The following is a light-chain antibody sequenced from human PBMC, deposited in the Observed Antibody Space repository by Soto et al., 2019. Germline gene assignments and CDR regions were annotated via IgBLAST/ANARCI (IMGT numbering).Light chain of an antibody. J-gene: IGKJ2*01. CDR3: QQPYT. CDR1: QGINSF. Sequence: IQLTQSPSSLSASVGDRVTITCRASQGINSFLAWYQQKPGKAPKLLIYAASKLQSGIPSRFSGSGSGTDITLTISSLQLEDFASYYCQQPYTFGQGTKLEIK. V-gene: IGKV1-9*01. CDR2: AAS.